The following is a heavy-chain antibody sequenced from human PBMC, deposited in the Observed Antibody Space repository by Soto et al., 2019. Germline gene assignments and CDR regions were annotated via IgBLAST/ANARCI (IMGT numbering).Heavy chain of an antibody. V-gene: IGHV4-34*01. J-gene: IGHJ5*02. Sequence: PSETLSLTCAVYGGSVNGYYWNWIRQPPGKGLEWIGEINHTGGTHYNLSLKSRVTMSVDTSKNQFSLRLSSVTAAETAIYYCATRITVFGLLIPPFDPCGHGTQVTVS. D-gene: IGHD3-3*01. CDR2: INHTGGT. CDR1: GGSVNGYY. CDR3: ATRITVFGLLIPPFDP.